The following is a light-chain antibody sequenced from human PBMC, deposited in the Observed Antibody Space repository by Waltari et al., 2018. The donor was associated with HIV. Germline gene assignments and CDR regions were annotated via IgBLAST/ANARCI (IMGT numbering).Light chain of an antibody. J-gene: IGLJ2*01. V-gene: IGLV2-14*03. CDR2: DVS. Sequence: QSALTQPASVSGSPGQAITISCTGTSSDVGGYNYVSWYQHHPGNAPKLMIYDVSNRPSGVSNRFSGSKSGNTASLTISGLQAEDEADYYCSSYTSSSVVFGGGTKLTVL. CDR3: SSYTSSSVV. CDR1: SSDVGGYNY.